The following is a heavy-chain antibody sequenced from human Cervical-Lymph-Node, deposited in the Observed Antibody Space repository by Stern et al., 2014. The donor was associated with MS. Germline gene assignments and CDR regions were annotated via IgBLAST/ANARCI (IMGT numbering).Heavy chain of an antibody. CDR3: ARGRIAVAGFDY. V-gene: IGHV1-18*01. CDR2: INTYNGNA. Sequence: EQLVESGAEVKKPGASVKVSCKASNYTFTSYGISWVRQAPGQGLEWMGWINTYNGNANYAQTLQGRVTMTTDTSTRTAYMELKSLRSDDTAVYYCARGRIAVAGFDYWGQGTLVTVSS. J-gene: IGHJ4*02. CDR1: NYTFTSYG. D-gene: IGHD6-19*01.